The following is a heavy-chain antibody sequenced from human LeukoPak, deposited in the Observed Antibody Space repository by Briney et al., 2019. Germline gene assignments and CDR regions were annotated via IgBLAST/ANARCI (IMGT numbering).Heavy chain of an antibody. J-gene: IGHJ6*02. CDR2: IWYDGSNK. V-gene: IGHV3-33*01. D-gene: IGHD1-26*01. CDR3: ARGGSGRGSYYYYYGMDV. CDR1: GFTFSSYG. Sequence: GGSLRLSCAASGFTFSSYGMHWVRQAPGKGLEWVAVIWYDGSNKYYADSVKGRFTISRDNSKNTLYLQMNSLRAEDTAVYYCARGGSGRGSYYYYYGMDVWGQGTTVTVSS.